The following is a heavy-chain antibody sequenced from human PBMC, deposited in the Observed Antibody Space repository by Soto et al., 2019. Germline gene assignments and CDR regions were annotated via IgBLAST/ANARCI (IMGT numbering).Heavy chain of an antibody. CDR1: GFTFSSYA. J-gene: IGHJ3*02. Sequence: GGSLRLSCAASGFTFSSYAMSWVRQAPGKGLEWVSAISGSGGSTYYADSVKGRFTISRDNSKNTLYLQMNSLRAEDTAVYYCATRQITIFGNVNRDAFDIWGQGTMVTVSS. CDR3: ATRQITIFGNVNRDAFDI. CDR2: ISGSGGST. V-gene: IGHV3-23*01. D-gene: IGHD3-3*01.